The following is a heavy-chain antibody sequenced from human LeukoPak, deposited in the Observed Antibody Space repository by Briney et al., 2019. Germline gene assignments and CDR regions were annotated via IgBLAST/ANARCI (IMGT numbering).Heavy chain of an antibody. CDR2: INHSGST. D-gene: IGHD6-13*01. J-gene: IGHJ5*02. Sequence: SETLSLTCAVYGGSFSGYYWSWIRQPPGKGLEWIGEINHSGSTNYNPSLKSRITISVDTSKNQFSLKLSSVTAADTAVYYCARGGSGAAAGANWFDPWGQGTLVTVSS. CDR3: ARGGSGAAAGANWFDP. CDR1: GGSFSGYY. V-gene: IGHV4-34*01.